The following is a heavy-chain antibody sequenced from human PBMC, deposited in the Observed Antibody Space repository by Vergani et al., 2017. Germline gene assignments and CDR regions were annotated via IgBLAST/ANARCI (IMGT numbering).Heavy chain of an antibody. CDR1: GYTFSNYY. CDR2: INPSGGHT. Sequence: QVQVVQSGAEVKKSGASVKVSCKTSGYTFSNYYMHWVRQAPGQGLAWMGRINPSGGHTNYAQKFQGRVTMTRDTSTSTVYMELSRLRSEDTAIYYCARGDYGILTGYRYWGEGTLVAVSA. CDR3: ARGDYGILTGYRY. V-gene: IGHV1-46*03. J-gene: IGHJ4*02. D-gene: IGHD3-9*01.